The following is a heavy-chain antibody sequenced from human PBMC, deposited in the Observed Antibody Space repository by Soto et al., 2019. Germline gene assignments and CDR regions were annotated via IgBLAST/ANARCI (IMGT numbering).Heavy chain of an antibody. V-gene: IGHV3-15*01. J-gene: IGHJ4*02. CDR3: TTSLGYCSGGSCYSSGFVGFDY. D-gene: IGHD2-15*01. CDR1: GFTFSNAW. Sequence: GESLKISCAASGFTFSNAWMSWVRQAPGKGLEWVGRIKSKTDGGTTDYAAPVKGRFTISRDDSKNTLYLQMNSLKTEDTAVYYCTTSLGYCSGGSCYSSGFVGFDYWGQGTLVTVSS. CDR2: IKSKTDGGTT.